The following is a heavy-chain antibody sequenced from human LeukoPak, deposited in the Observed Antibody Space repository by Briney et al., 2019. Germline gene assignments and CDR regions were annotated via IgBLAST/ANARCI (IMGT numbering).Heavy chain of an antibody. CDR2: ISNSGSTV. Sequence: GGSLRLSCAASGFTFSDYYMTWLRQAPGKGLEWLSYISNSGSTVFYADSVKGRFTVSRDNSKNTLYLQMNSLRAEDTAVYYCARRGDGGRAFDVWGQGTMVTVSS. J-gene: IGHJ3*01. D-gene: IGHD5-24*01. CDR1: GFTFSDYY. CDR3: ARRGDGGRAFDV. V-gene: IGHV3-11*01.